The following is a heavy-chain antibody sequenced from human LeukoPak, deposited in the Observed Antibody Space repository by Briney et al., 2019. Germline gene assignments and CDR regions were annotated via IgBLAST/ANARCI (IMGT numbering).Heavy chain of an antibody. CDR2: IRYDGSDK. Sequence: GGSLRLSCAASGFTFSSYGMHWVRQAPGKGLEWVAFIRYDGSDKYCADSVKGRFTISRDNSKNTLYLQMNSLRAEDAAVYYCAKDVGYINSSGYNWGQGTLVTVSS. J-gene: IGHJ4*02. CDR1: GFTFSSYG. V-gene: IGHV3-30*02. CDR3: AKDVGYINSSGYN. D-gene: IGHD5-18*01.